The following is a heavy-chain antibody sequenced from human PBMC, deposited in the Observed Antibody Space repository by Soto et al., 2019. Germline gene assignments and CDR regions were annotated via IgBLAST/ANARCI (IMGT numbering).Heavy chain of an antibody. CDR1: GGSFSGYY. J-gene: IGHJ4*02. D-gene: IGHD3-22*01. CDR2: INHSGST. Sequence: QVQLQQWGAGLLKPSETLSLTCAVYGGSFSGYYWSWIRQPPGKGLEWSGEINHSGSTNYNPSLKSRVTISVDTSTNQFSLKLSSVTAADTAVYYCARVLFYYYDSSSPIDYWGQGTLVNVSS. CDR3: ARVLFYYYDSSSPIDY. V-gene: IGHV4-34*01.